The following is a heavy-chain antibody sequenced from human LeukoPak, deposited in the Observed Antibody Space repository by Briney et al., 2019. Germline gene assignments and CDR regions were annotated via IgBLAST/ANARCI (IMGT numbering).Heavy chain of an antibody. CDR3: ARTNYYSGSYSSWFDP. Sequence: SETLSLTCTVSGDSLSSYFWSWIRQPPGKGLEWIVYNSGSTNYNASLKSRVTILLVRSKNQFSLNLSSVTAADTAVYYCARTNYYSGSYSSWFDPWGQGSLVTVSS. CDR2: NSGST. CDR1: GDSLSSYF. D-gene: IGHD3-10*01. J-gene: IGHJ5*02. V-gene: IGHV4-59*08.